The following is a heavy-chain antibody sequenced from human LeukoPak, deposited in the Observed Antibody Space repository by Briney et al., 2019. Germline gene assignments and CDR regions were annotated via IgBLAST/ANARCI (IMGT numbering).Heavy chain of an antibody. CDR1: GFTFSGYG. V-gene: IGHV3-33*06. J-gene: IGHJ1*01. CDR3: AKDLTFGVLWFGELLKAPYQH. CDR2: IWYDGSNK. Sequence: GGSLRLSCAASGFTFSGYGMHWVRQAPGKGLEWVAVIWYDGSNKYYADSVKGRFTISRDNSKNTLYLQMNSLRAEDTAVYYCAKDLTFGVLWFGELLKAPYQHWGQGTLVTVSS. D-gene: IGHD3-10*01.